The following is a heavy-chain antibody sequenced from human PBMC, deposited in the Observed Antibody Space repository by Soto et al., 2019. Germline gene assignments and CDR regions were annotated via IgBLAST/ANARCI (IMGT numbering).Heavy chain of an antibody. CDR1: GDSFTSYC. CDR3: ARYYDYVWGSSPFDP. J-gene: IGHJ5*02. CDR2: IYPVDSDN. Sequence: PGESLKISCKGSGDSFTSYCTGLVRQIRGKGLEWMGIIYPVDSDNRYSPLFQGQVTISADKSISTAYLQWSSLKASDTAMYYCARYYDYVWGSSPFDPWGQGTLVTVSS. V-gene: IGHV5-51*01. D-gene: IGHD3-16*01.